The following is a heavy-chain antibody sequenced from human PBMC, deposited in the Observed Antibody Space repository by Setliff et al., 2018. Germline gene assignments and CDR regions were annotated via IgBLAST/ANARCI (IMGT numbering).Heavy chain of an antibody. CDR1: GYSISNDYF. CDR3: AKHRSYFDY. J-gene: IGHJ4*02. V-gene: IGHV4-38-2*02. Sequence: SETLSLTCTVSGYSISNDYFWGWIRQPPGKGLEWIGSIYHSGSTSYYPSLKRRVTISVDTSKNQFSLNLSSVTAADTAVYYCAKHRSYFDYWGQGTLVTVST. CDR2: IYHSGST.